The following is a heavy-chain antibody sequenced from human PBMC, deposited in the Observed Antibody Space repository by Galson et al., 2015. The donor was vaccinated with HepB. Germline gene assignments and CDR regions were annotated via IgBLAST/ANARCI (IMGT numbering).Heavy chain of an antibody. V-gene: IGHV4-4*07. CDR2: IYTSGST. D-gene: IGHD2-2*01. J-gene: IGHJ4*02. CDR3: ARERGVYCSSTSCYGFLFDY. Sequence: ETLSLTCTVSGGSISSYYWSWIRQPAGKGLEWIGRIYTSGSTNYNPSLKSRVTMSVDTSKNQSSLKLSSVTAADTAVYYCARERGVYCSSTSCYGFLFDYWGQGTLVTVSS. CDR1: GGSISSYY.